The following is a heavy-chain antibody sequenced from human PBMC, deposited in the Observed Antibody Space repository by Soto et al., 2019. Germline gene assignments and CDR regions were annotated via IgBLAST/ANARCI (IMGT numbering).Heavy chain of an antibody. CDR3: AKGQGLGYCSGGSCYSEWFDP. CDR1: GFTFSSYA. CDR2: ISGSGGST. J-gene: IGHJ5*02. V-gene: IGHV3-23*01. D-gene: IGHD2-15*01. Sequence: RGSLRLSCAASGFTFSSYAMSWVRQAPGKGLEWVSAISGSGGSTYYADSVKGRFTISRDNSKNTLYLQMNSLRAEDTAVYYCAKGQGLGYCSGGSCYSEWFDPWGQGTLVTVSS.